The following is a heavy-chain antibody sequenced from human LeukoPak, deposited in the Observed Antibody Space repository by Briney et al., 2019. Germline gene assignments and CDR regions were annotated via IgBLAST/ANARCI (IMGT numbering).Heavy chain of an antibody. V-gene: IGHV1-2*02. CDR1: GYTFTGYY. CDR2: INPNSGGT. D-gene: IGHD2-2*01. Sequence: ASVKVSCKASGYTFTGYYMHWVRQAPGQGLEWMGWINPNSGGTNYAQKFQGRVTMTRDTSISTAYMELSRLRSDDTAVYYCARGVPAAMGYYYYYMDVWGKGTTVTVSS. J-gene: IGHJ6*03. CDR3: ARGVPAAMGYYYYYMDV.